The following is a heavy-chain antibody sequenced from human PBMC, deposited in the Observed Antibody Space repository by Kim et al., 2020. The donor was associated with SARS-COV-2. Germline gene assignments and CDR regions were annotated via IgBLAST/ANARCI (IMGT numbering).Heavy chain of an antibody. Sequence: GESLKISCKGSGYSFTSYWIGWVRQMPGKGLEWMGIIYPGDSDTRYSPSFQGQVTISADKSISTAYLQWSSLKASDTAMYYCARHYPSGSYYSLFDYWGQGTLVTVSS. V-gene: IGHV5-51*01. J-gene: IGHJ4*02. D-gene: IGHD1-26*01. CDR3: ARHYPSGSYYSLFDY. CDR1: GYSFTSYW. CDR2: IYPGDSDT.